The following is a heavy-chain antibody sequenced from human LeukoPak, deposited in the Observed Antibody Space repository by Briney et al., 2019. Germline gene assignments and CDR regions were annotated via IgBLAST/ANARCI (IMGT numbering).Heavy chain of an antibody. D-gene: IGHD2-21*02. CDR2: IIPIFGTA. CDR3: ASPLAYCGGDCYSDAFDI. J-gene: IGHJ3*02. Sequence: SVKVSCRASGGTFSSYAISWVRQAPGQGLEWMGGIIPIFGTANYAQKFQGRVTITADKSTSTAYMELSSLRSEDTAVYYCASPLAYCGGDCYSDAFDIWGQGTMVTVSS. CDR1: GGTFSSYA. V-gene: IGHV1-69*06.